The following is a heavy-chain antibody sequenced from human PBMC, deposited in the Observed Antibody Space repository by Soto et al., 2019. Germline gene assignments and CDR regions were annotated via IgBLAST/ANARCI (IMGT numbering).Heavy chain of an antibody. Sequence: TLSLTCTVSGGSISSVGYYWSWIRQHPGKGLEWIGYIYYSGSTYYNPSLKSRVTISVDTSKNQFSLKLSSVTAADTAVYYCAGPGCSSTSSFHFDDWCQAARVTGTS. CDR3: AGPGCSSTSSFHFDD. CDR1: GGSISSVGYY. D-gene: IGHD2-2*01. J-gene: IGHJ4*02. V-gene: IGHV4-31*02. CDR2: IYYSGST.